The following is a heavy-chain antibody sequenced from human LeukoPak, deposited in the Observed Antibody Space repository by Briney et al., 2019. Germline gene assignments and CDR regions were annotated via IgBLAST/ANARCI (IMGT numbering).Heavy chain of an antibody. J-gene: IGHJ4*02. CDR3: AKKRSGYNYVSVDY. V-gene: IGHV3-23*01. D-gene: IGHD5-24*01. CDR2: ISASVGAT. Sequence: PGGSLRLSCAASGFTFSNYAMSWVRQPPGKGLEWVSGISASVGATYYAASVQGRFTISRDNYKTTVYLQMNSLRAEDTAVYYCAKKRSGYNYVSVDYWGQGTLVTVSS. CDR1: GFTFSNYA.